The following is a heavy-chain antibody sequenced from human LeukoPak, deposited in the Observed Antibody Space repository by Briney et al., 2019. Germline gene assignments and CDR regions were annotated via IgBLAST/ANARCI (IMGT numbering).Heavy chain of an antibody. V-gene: IGHV3-7*04. Sequence: GGSLRLSCAASGFTFSSYRMSWVRQAPGKGLEWVANIKQDGSEKYYVDSVKGRFTISRDNAKNSLYLQMNSLRAEDTAVYYCARAREWLVPHAFDIWGQGTMVTVSS. CDR1: GFTFSSYR. CDR3: ARAREWLVPHAFDI. J-gene: IGHJ3*02. CDR2: IKQDGSEK. D-gene: IGHD6-19*01.